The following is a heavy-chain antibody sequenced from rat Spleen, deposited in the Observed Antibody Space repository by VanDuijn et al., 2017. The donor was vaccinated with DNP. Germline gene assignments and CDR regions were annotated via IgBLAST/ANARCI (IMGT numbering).Heavy chain of an antibody. V-gene: IGHV5-22*01. D-gene: IGHD4-3*01. CDR2: IGSPAYAP. CDR1: GFTFSAYY. J-gene: IGHJ2*01. CDR3: VRWNSGHFDY. Sequence: EVPLVESGGGLVQRGRSLKLSCAASGFTFSAYYMAWVRQAPAKGLEWVAYIGSPAYAPYYTDSVKGRFAISRDNAKSTLYLQMNSLRSEDMATYYCVRWNSGHFDYWGQGVMVTVSS.